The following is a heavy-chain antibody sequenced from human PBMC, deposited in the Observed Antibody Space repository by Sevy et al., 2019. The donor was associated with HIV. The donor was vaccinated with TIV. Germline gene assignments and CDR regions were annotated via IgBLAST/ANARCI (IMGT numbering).Heavy chain of an antibody. CDR3: ASGDGAYSGYDRPTGIDSYGLVYY. Sequence: ASVKVSCKASGYTFTGYYMHWVRQAPGQGLEWMGWINPNSGGTNYAQKFQGRVTMTRDTCISTAYMELSRLRSDDTAVYYCASGDGAYSGYDRPTGIDSYGLVYYWGQGTLVTVSS. V-gene: IGHV1-2*02. CDR2: INPNSGGT. CDR1: GYTFTGYY. J-gene: IGHJ4*02. D-gene: IGHD5-12*01.